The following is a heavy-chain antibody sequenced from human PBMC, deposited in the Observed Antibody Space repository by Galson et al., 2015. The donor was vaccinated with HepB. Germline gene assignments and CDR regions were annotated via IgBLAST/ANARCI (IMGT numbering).Heavy chain of an antibody. V-gene: IGHV4-59*01. J-gene: IGHJ4*02. Sequence: LSLTCTVSGDSISSYYWTWIRQPPGKGLEWIGNIYYSGSTNYNPSLKSRVTISVDTSQNQVSLKLSSVTAADTAVYYCARVYQGFQHDFGVVKAERYFDCWGRGTLVTVSS. D-gene: IGHD3-3*01. CDR3: ARVYQGFQHDFGVVKAERYFDC. CDR1: GDSISSYY. CDR2: IYYSGST.